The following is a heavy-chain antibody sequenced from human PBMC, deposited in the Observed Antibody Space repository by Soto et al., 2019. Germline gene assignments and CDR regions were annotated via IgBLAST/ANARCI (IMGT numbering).Heavy chain of an antibody. CDR2: ISGSGGST. D-gene: IGHD2-2*03. Sequence: GGSLRLSCAASGFTVSSNYMSWVRQAPGKGLEWVSVISGSGGSTYYADSVKGRFTISRDNSKNTLYLQMNSLRAEDTAVYYCARGGYCSSTSCYRYGLDVWGQGTTVTVSS. CDR3: ARGGYCSSTSCYRYGLDV. J-gene: IGHJ6*02. CDR1: GFTVSSNY. V-gene: IGHV3-53*05.